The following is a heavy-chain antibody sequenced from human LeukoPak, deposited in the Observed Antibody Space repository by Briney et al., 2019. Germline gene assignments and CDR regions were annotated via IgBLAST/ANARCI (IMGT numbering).Heavy chain of an antibody. J-gene: IGHJ4*02. Sequence: ASVKVSCKASGYTFTGYYMHWVRQAPGQGLEWMGWINPESGGTNYAQKFQGGVTMTRDTSISTAYMELTSLRSDDTAVYYCARLPVIVGAWSPIDYWGQGTLVTVSS. CDR2: INPESGGT. D-gene: IGHD1-26*01. CDR3: ARLPVIVGAWSPIDY. V-gene: IGHV1-2*02. CDR1: GYTFTGYY.